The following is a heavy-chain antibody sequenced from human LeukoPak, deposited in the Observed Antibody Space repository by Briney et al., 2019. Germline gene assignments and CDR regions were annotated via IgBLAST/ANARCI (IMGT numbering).Heavy chain of an antibody. CDR2: TYYRYKWYN. V-gene: IGHV6-1*01. J-gene: IGHJ5*02. D-gene: IGHD6-13*01. CDR3: ARDLYSSSWYSWFDP. CDR1: GDSDSSKSAA. Sequence: SQPLSLTCAICGDSDSSKSAAWTWIRKYPSRGLEWLGRTYYRYKWYNDYAVSVKSRITINPDTSKNQFSLQLNSVTPEDTAVYYCARDLYSSSWYSWFDPWGQGTLVTVSS.